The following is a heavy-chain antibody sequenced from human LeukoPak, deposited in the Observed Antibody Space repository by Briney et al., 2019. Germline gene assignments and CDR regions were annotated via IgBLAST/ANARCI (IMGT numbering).Heavy chain of an antibody. D-gene: IGHD3-22*01. V-gene: IGHV4-39*02. Sequence: SETLSLTCTVSGGSISSRSYYLGWIRQPPGEGLEWIANIYSSGITYQNPSLKSRVTISVDTSKTHFSLKLSSLTAADTAVYYCAIQFYDSSGYYFQHWGQGTPVTVSS. CDR3: AIQFYDSSGYYFQH. CDR2: IYSSGIT. J-gene: IGHJ1*01. CDR1: GGSISSRSYY.